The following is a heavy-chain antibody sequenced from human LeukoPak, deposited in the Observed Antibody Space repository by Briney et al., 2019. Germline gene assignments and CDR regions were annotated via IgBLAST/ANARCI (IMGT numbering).Heavy chain of an antibody. D-gene: IGHD3-10*02. CDR3: ARGSGIVSMWDYFDY. CDR1: GFTFSSYW. CDR2: INSDGSST. V-gene: IGHV3-74*01. J-gene: IGHJ4*02. Sequence: GGSLRLSCAASGFTFSSYWMHWVRQAPGKGLVWVSRINSDGSSTSYADSVKGRFTISRDNAKKTLYLQMNSLRAEDTAVYYCARGSGIVSMWDYFDYWGQGTLVTVSS.